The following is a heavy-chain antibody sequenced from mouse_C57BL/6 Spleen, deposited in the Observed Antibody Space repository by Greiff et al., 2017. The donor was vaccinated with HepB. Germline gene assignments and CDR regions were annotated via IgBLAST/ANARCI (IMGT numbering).Heavy chain of an antibody. CDR1: GYNFTSYW. V-gene: IGHV1-72*01. J-gene: IGHJ1*03. D-gene: IGHD2-2*01. Sequence: QVQLQQSGAELVKPGASVKLSCKASGYNFTSYWMHWVKQRPGRGLEWIGRIAPNSGGTKYNEKLKSKATLTVDKPSSTAYMQLSSLTSEDSAVYYCARWGGYEWYFDVWGTGTTVTVSS. CDR3: ARWGGYEWYFDV. CDR2: IAPNSGGT.